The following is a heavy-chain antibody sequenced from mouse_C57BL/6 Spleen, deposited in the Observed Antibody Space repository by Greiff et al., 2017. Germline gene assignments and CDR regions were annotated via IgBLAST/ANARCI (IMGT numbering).Heavy chain of an antibody. V-gene: IGHV14-4*01. CDR3: TPITTVVEGFDY. D-gene: IGHD1-1*01. J-gene: IGHJ2*01. CDR2: IDPENGDT. CDR1: GFNIKDDY. Sequence: EVMLVESGAELVRPGASVKLSCTASGFNIKDDYMHWVKQRPEQGLEWIGWIDPENGDTEYASKFQGKATITADTSSNTAYLQLSSLTSEDTAVYYCTPITTVVEGFDYWGQGTTLTVSS.